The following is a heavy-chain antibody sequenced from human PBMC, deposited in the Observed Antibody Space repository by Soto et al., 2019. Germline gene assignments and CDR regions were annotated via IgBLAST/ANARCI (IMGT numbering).Heavy chain of an antibody. CDR3: AGRPEIHPR. Sequence: QVHLQESGPGLVKPSETLSLTCAISGGSTSSSDWWTWVRQPPGEGLEWIGEIHRAGVTNYNSSLESRLTLSLDHSRHQFSLSLNSVTAADAAVYFCAGRPEIHPRWGQGILVPVSS. V-gene: IGHV4-4*02. D-gene: IGHD1-26*01. CDR2: IHRAGVT. J-gene: IGHJ4*02. CDR1: GGSTSSSDW.